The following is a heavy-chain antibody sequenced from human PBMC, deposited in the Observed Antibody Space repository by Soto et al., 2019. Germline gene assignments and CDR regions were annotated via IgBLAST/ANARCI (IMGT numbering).Heavy chain of an antibody. V-gene: IGHV5-51*01. CDR2: IYPGDSDT. J-gene: IGHJ4*02. D-gene: IGHD5-18*01. CDR3: ARVLDTAMVRTEPYFDY. CDR1: GYSFTSYW. Sequence: PGESLKISCKGSGYSFTSYWIGWVRQMPWKGLEWMGIIYPGDSDTRYSPSFQGQVTISADKSISTAYLQWSSLKASDTAMYYCARVLDTAMVRTEPYFDYWGQGTLVTVSS.